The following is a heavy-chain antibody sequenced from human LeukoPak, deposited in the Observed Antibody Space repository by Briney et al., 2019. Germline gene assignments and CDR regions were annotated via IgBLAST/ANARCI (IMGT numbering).Heavy chain of an antibody. CDR3: ASAQLFSTSAAIQGY. D-gene: IGHD2-2*02. CDR1: GGTFSSYA. V-gene: IGHV1-69*13. Sequence: ASVKVSCKASGGTFSSYAISWVRQAPGQGLEWMGGIIPNFGTANYAQKFQGRVTITADESTSTAYMELSSLRSEDTAVYYCASAQLFSTSAAIQGYWGQGTLVTVSS. J-gene: IGHJ4*02. CDR2: IIPNFGTA.